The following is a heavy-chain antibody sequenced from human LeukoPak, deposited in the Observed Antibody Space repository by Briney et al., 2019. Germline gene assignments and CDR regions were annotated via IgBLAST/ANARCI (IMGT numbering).Heavy chain of an antibody. V-gene: IGHV4-38-2*01. CDR2: IYHSGRT. CDR3: ARILGAYCSSHSCPDAFDI. D-gene: IGHD2-15*01. CDR1: GYSISSGYY. J-gene: IGHJ3*02. Sequence: PSETLSLTCAVSGYSISSGYYWGWIRQPPGKGLEWIGNIYHSGRTYYNPSLKSRVTISVDTSKNQFSLKLSSVTAADTAVYYCARILGAYCSSHSCPDAFDIWGQGTMVTVSS.